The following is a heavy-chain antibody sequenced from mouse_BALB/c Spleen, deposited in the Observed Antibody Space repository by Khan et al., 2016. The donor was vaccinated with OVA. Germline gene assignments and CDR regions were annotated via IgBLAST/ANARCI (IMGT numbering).Heavy chain of an antibody. D-gene: IGHD4-1*01. CDR2: ISSDGDYT. J-gene: IGHJ3*01. Sequence: EVALVESGGDLVKPGGSLKLSCAASGFTFSSYSMSWVRQTPDKRLEWVATISSDGDYTYFPDSVKGRFTISRDNAKNTLNLQMSSLKSEDTALYYWASHLTGSFAYWGQGTLVTVSA. CDR1: GFTFSSYS. CDR3: ASHLTGSFAY. V-gene: IGHV5-6*01.